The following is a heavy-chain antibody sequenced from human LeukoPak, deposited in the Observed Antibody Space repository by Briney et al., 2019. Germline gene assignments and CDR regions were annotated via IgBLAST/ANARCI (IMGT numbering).Heavy chain of an antibody. Sequence: ASVKVSCKASGYTFTGYYMHWVRQAPGQGLEWMGWINPNSGGTNYAQKFQGRVTMTRDTSISTAYMELSRLRSDDTAVYYCAREDLVYGECFDYWGQGTLVTVPS. CDR3: AREDLVYGECFDY. D-gene: IGHD4-17*01. CDR2: INPNSGGT. J-gene: IGHJ4*02. V-gene: IGHV1-2*02. CDR1: GYTFTGYY.